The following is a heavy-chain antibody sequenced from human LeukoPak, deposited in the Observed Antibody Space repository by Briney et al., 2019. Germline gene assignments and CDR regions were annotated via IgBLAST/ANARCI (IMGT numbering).Heavy chain of an antibody. V-gene: IGHV3-33*01. Sequence: PGGSLRLSCAASGFTFSSYGMHWVRQAPGKGLEWVAVIWYDGSNKYYADSVKGRFTISRDNSKNTLYLQMDSLRAEDTAVYYCARDYPGYCSSTSCYIGGNWFDPWGQGTLVTVSS. CDR1: GFTFSSYG. CDR2: IWYDGSNK. CDR3: ARDYPGYCSSTSCYIGGNWFDP. D-gene: IGHD2-2*02. J-gene: IGHJ5*02.